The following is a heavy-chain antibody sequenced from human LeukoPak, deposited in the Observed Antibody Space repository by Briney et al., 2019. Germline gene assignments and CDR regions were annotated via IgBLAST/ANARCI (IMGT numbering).Heavy chain of an antibody. CDR2: ISYDGSNK. CDR1: GFTFSSYG. CDR3: ARESQQLTTPFDY. D-gene: IGHD6-13*01. V-gene: IGHV3-30*03. J-gene: IGHJ4*02. Sequence: PGGSLRLSCAASGFTFSSYGMHWVRQAPGKGLEWVAVISYDGSNKYYADSVKGRFTISRDNAKNTLYLQMNSLRAEDTAVYYCARESQQLTTPFDYWGQGTLVTVSS.